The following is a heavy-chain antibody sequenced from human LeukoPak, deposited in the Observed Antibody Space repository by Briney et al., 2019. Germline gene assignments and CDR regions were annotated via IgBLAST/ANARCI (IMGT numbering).Heavy chain of an antibody. CDR1: GGTFSSYA. CDR3: ARDQGGHYVWGSST. CDR2: IIPILGIA. J-gene: IGHJ5*02. V-gene: IGHV1-69*04. D-gene: IGHD3-16*01. Sequence: GASVKVSCKASGGTFSSYAISWVRQAPGQGLEWMGRIIPILGIANYAQKFQGRVTITADKSTSTAYMELSSLRSEDAAVYYCARDQGGHYVWGSSTWGQGTLVTVSS.